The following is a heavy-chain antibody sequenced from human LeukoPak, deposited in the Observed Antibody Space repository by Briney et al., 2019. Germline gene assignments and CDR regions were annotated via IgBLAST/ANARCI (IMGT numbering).Heavy chain of an antibody. CDR3: ARQYSSGWYVDP. Sequence: GESLKISCQASGYTFTNYWIGWVRQMPGKGLEWMGIIYPDDSDTAYSPSLQGQVTISADKSISTAYLQWSSLKASDTAMYYCARQYSSGWYVDPWGQGTLVTVSS. D-gene: IGHD6-19*01. CDR2: IYPDDSDT. CDR1: GYTFTNYW. J-gene: IGHJ5*02. V-gene: IGHV5-51*01.